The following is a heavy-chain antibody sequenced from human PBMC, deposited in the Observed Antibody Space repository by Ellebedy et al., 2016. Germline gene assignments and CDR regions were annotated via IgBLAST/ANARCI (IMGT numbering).Heavy chain of an antibody. Sequence: ASVKVSXXVSGYTLTELSMHWVRQAPGKGLEWMGGFDPEDGETIYAQKFQGRVTITADESTSTAYMELSSLRSEDTAVYYCAREPTYCSSTSCSTGGGYWGQGTLVTVSS. D-gene: IGHD2-2*01. CDR3: AREPTYCSSTSCSTGGGY. V-gene: IGHV1-24*01. CDR1: GYTLTELS. J-gene: IGHJ4*02. CDR2: FDPEDGET.